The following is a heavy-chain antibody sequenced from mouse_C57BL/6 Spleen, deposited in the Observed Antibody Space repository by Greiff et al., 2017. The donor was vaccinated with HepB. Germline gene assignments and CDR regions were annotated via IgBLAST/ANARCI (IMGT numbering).Heavy chain of an antibody. CDR2: IDPSDSYT. CDR1: GYTFTSYW. V-gene: IGHV1-50*01. Sequence: QVQLQQPGAELVKPGASVKLSCKASGYTFTSYWMQWVKQRPGQGLEWIGEIDPSDSYTNYNQKFKGKATLTVDTSSSTAYMQHSSLTSEDSAVYYCARGSYYDSAWFAYWGQGTLVTVSA. CDR3: ARGSYYDSAWFAY. D-gene: IGHD1-1*02. J-gene: IGHJ3*01.